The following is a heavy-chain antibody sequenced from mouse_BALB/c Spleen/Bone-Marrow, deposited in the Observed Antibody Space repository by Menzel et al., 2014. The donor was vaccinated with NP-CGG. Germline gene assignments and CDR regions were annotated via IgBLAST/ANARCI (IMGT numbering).Heavy chain of an antibody. CDR2: IDPETNYT. V-gene: IGHV14-1*02. Sequence: VQLQQSGAELVRPGALVKLSCKTSGFNIKDYYMFWLKQRPEQGLEWIGWIDPETNYTIYDPKFQGKASITAYTSSNTAYLQLSSLTSEDIAVYYCARFLLRDYAMDYWGQGTSVTVSS. J-gene: IGHJ4*01. D-gene: IGHD1-1*01. CDR3: ARFLLRDYAMDY. CDR1: GFNIKDYY.